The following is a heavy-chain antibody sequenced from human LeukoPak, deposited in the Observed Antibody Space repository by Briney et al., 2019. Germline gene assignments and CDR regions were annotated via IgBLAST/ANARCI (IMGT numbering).Heavy chain of an antibody. D-gene: IGHD1-26*01. CDR2: ISSSSSYI. Sequence: GGSLRLSCAASGFTFSSYSMNWVRQAPGKGLEWVSSISSSSSYIYYADSAKGRFTISRDNAKNSLYLQMNSLRAEDTAVYYCARVIQVGANLNDVFDIWGQGTMVTVSS. CDR3: ARVIQVGANLNDVFDI. V-gene: IGHV3-21*01. CDR1: GFTFSSYS. J-gene: IGHJ3*02.